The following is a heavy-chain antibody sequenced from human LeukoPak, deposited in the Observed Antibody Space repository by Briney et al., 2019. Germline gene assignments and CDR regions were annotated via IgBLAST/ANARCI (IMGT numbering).Heavy chain of an antibody. CDR1: GFTFSSFA. J-gene: IGHJ6*03. V-gene: IGHV3-23*01. CDR3: ARVLNFHYYMDV. D-gene: IGHD1-7*01. CDR2: TTGSGDST. Sequence: GGSLRLSCAASGFTFSSFAMSWVREAPGKGLEWVSTTTGSGDSTNYADSVKGRFTITRDNSKNTLHLQMNSLRAEDTAVYYCARVLNFHYYMDVWGKGTTVTVSS.